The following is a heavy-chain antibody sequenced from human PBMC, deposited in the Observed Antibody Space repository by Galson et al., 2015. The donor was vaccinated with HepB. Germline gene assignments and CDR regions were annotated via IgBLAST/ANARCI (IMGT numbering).Heavy chain of an antibody. V-gene: IGHV1-3*01. Sequence: SVKVSCKASGYTFTSYAMHWVRQAPGQRLEWMGWINAGNGNTKYSQKFQGRVTITRDTSASTAYMELSSLRSEDTAVYYCARDRENYGSGSYYYYYGMDVWGQGTTVTVSS. D-gene: IGHD3-10*01. J-gene: IGHJ6*02. CDR2: INAGNGNT. CDR3: ARDRENYGSGSYYYYYGMDV. CDR1: GYTFTSYA.